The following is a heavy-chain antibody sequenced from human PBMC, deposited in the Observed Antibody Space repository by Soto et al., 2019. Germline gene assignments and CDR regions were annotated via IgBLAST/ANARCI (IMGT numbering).Heavy chain of an antibody. CDR3: ARQTGEYYYGSGSIWFDP. J-gene: IGHJ5*02. V-gene: IGHV3-33*01. CDR2: IWYDGSNK. CDR1: GFTFSSYG. D-gene: IGHD3-10*01. Sequence: PGGSLRLSCAASGFTFSSYGMHLVRQAPGKGLEWVAVIWYDGSNKYYADSVKGRFTISRDNSKNQFSLKLSSVTAADTAVYYCARQTGEYYYGSGSIWFDPWGQGTLVTVSS.